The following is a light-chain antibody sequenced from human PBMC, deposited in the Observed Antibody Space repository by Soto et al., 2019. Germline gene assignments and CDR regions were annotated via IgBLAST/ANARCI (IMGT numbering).Light chain of an antibody. Sequence: QSVLTQPASVSGSPGQSITISCTGSSSDVGAYDYVSWYQQLPGKAPQLLIYQVNDRPAGVSNRFSGSKSGSTASLTISGLQTEDEADYYCSAFTIASIYVFGSGTKVTVL. CDR3: SAFTIASIYV. V-gene: IGLV2-14*01. J-gene: IGLJ1*01. CDR2: QVN. CDR1: SSDVGAYDY.